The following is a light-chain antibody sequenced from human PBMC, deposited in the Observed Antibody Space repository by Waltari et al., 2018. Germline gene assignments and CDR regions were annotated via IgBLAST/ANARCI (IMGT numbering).Light chain of an antibody. CDR2: VAS. Sequence: DIQMTQSPSMLSASVGDRVTITCRASQSIRGWLAWYQMKPGLAPKLLIYVASNLGDGIPSRVSGSGFGTNLHLTINSLQPDDFATYYCQEYNRFSTFGLGTKV. CDR1: QSIRGW. J-gene: IGKJ1*01. CDR3: QEYNRFST. V-gene: IGKV1-5*01.